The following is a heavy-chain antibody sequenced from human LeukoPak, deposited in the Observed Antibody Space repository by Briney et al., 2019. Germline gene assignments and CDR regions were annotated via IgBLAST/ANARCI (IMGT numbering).Heavy chain of an antibody. D-gene: IGHD4-17*01. CDR3: VATVTILDY. V-gene: IGHV3-23*01. CDR2: ISGSGGST. J-gene: IGHJ4*02. Sequence: GGSLRLSCAASGFTYSNYAMSWVRQAPGKGLEWVSAISGSGGSTYYADSVKGRFTISRDNSKNTVYLQMNSLRAEDTAVYYCVATVTILDYWGQGTLVTVSS. CDR1: GFTYSNYA.